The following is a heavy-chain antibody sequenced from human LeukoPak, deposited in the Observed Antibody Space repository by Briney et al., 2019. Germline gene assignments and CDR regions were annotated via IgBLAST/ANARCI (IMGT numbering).Heavy chain of an antibody. CDR3: ARERVSIAAAGRTPTPHAFDI. CDR2: INPSGGST. V-gene: IGHV1-46*01. CDR1: GYTFTSYY. J-gene: IGHJ3*02. Sequence: ASVKVSCKASGYTFTSYYMHWVRQAPGQGLEWMGIINPSGGSTSYAQKFQGRVTMTRDMSTSTVYMELSSLRSEDTAVYYCARERVSIAAAGRTPTPHAFDIWGQGTIVTVSS. D-gene: IGHD6-13*01.